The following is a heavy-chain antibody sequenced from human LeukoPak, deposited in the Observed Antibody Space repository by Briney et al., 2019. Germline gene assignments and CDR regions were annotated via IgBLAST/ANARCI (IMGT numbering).Heavy chain of an antibody. D-gene: IGHD3-10*01. CDR1: GHTFTSYG. CDR3: ARVVVRGVIPSQVYYGMDV. CDR2: ISAYNGNT. J-gene: IGHJ6*02. V-gene: IGHV1-18*01. Sequence: ASVKVSCKASGHTFTSYGISWVRQAPGQGLEWMGWISAYNGNTNYAQKLQGRVTMTTDTSTSTAYMELRSLRSDDTAVYYCARVVVRGVIPSQVYYGMDVWGQGTTVTVSS.